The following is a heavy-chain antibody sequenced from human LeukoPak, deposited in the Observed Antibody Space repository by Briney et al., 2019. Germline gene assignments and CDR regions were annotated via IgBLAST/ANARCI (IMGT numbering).Heavy chain of an antibody. Sequence: GGSLRLSCAASGFTFSSYGMHWVRQAPGKGLEWVAVISYDGSNKYYADSVKGRFTISRDNSKNTLYLQMNSLRAEDTAVYYCAKGGSYGEDAFDIWGQGTMVTVSS. D-gene: IGHD1-26*01. CDR3: AKGGSYGEDAFDI. V-gene: IGHV3-30*18. CDR2: ISYDGSNK. J-gene: IGHJ3*02. CDR1: GFTFSSYG.